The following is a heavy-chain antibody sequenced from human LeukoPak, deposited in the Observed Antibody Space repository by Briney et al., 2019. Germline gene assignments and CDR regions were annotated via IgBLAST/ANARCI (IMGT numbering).Heavy chain of an antibody. V-gene: IGHV1-2*02. Sequence: ASVKVSCTSSGYTFTGYYIHWVRQAPGQGLEWMGWINPNSGGKRYAQKFQGRVTMTRDTSISTAYMELSSLRSDDTAVYYCARDPLRRSSSWFGSNWFDPWGQGTLVTVSS. J-gene: IGHJ5*02. D-gene: IGHD6-13*01. CDR3: ARDPLRRSSSWFGSNWFDP. CDR2: INPNSGGK. CDR1: GYTFTGYY.